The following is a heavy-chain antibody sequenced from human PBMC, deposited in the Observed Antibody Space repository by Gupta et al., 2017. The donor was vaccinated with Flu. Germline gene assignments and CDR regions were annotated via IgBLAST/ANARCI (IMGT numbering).Heavy chain of an antibody. CDR3: ARTRGGKTNSIDMDV. D-gene: IGHD3-16*01. Sequence: QLVQSGAEVKNPGESLKISCKGSGYTFTNYWIAWVRQMPGKGLEWMGLIYPGESDGRYSPSFQGQVTISADTSINTAYLQWSSLKASDTAMYYCARTRGGKTNSIDMDVWGQGTTVIVSS. CDR1: GYTFTNYW. J-gene: IGHJ6*02. V-gene: IGHV5-51*03. CDR2: IYPGESDG.